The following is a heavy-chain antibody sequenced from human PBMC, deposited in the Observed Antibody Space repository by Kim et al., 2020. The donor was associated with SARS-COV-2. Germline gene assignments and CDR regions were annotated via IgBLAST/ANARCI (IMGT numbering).Heavy chain of an antibody. Sequence: GGSLRLSCTPSGFTFSSDTMTWVRQAPGKGLEWVSGVSGDGGRTDYADSVKGRFTISRDNSKNTLYLQMSSLRAEDTAVYYCAKVGFGELLSPFDHWGQGTLVTVSS. V-gene: IGHV3-23*01. CDR1: GFTFSSDT. CDR3: AKVGFGELLSPFDH. CDR2: VSGDGGRT. D-gene: IGHD3-10*01. J-gene: IGHJ4*02.